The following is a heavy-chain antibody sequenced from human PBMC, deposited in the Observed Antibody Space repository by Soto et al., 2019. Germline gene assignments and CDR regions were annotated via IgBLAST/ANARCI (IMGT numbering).Heavy chain of an antibody. D-gene: IGHD4-17*01. CDR1: RFTFSSYA. V-gene: IGHV3-23*01. CDR3: AETAWTTVRTPFDY. CDR2: ISGSGGGT. Sequence: EVQLLESGGGLVQPGGSLRLSCAASRFTFSSYAMSWVRQAPGKGLEWVSAISGSGGGTYYADSVKGRFTISRDNSKNTLDLQVNSLRAEDTAVYYCAETAWTTVRTPFDYWGQGTLVTVSS. J-gene: IGHJ4*02.